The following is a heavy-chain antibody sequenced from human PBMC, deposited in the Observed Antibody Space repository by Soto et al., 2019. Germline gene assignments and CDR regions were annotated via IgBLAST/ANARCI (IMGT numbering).Heavy chain of an antibody. CDR1: GYTFTSYG. CDR3: ARLYSSGWYYFDY. V-gene: IGHV1-3*01. Sequence: ASVKVSCKASGYTFTSYGISWVRQAPGQGLEWMGWINAGNGNTKYSQKFQGRVTITRDTSASTAYMELSSLRSEDTAVYYCARLYSSGWYYFDYWGQGTLVTVSS. D-gene: IGHD6-19*01. CDR2: INAGNGNT. J-gene: IGHJ4*02.